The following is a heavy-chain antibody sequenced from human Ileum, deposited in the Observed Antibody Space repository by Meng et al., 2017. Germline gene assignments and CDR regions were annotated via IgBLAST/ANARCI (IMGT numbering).Heavy chain of an antibody. V-gene: IGHV3-72*01. D-gene: IGHD2-15*01. Sequence: GGSLRLSCAASGFTFSDHYIDWVRQAPGKGLEWVGRSRNKAKSYSTEYAASVKGRFTVSRDDSKNTVNLQMNSLKTEDTAVYYCTREGRVAVPGGYDAFDFWGQGTMVTVSS. CDR2: SRNKAKSYST. J-gene: IGHJ3*01. CDR3: TREGRVAVPGGYDAFDF. CDR1: GFTFSDHY.